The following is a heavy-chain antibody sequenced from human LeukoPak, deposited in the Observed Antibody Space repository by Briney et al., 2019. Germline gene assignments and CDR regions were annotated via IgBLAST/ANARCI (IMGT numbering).Heavy chain of an antibody. D-gene: IGHD6-13*01. CDR2: ISDSGGGT. Sequence: GGSLRLSCAASGFTFSSYAMSWVRQAPGKGLEWVSSISDSGGGTYYADSVTGRFTISRDNSTNTLYLQMNSLRAADTAVYYCASTRSSWYLGFDYWGQGTLVTVSS. CDR3: ASTRSSWYLGFDY. J-gene: IGHJ4*02. CDR1: GFTFSSYA. V-gene: IGHV3-23*01.